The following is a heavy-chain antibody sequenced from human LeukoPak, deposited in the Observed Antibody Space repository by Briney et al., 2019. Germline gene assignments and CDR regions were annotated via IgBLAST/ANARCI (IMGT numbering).Heavy chain of an antibody. CDR3: ARDRYSSS. Sequence: GGSLRLSCAASGFTFSSYWMSWVRQAPGKGLEWVANIKQNGSEKNSVDSVKGRFTISRDNAKNSLYLQMNSLRVEDTAVYYCARDRYSSSWGQGTLVTVSS. CDR1: GFTFSSYW. D-gene: IGHD6-13*01. CDR2: IKQNGSEK. V-gene: IGHV3-7*01. J-gene: IGHJ4*02.